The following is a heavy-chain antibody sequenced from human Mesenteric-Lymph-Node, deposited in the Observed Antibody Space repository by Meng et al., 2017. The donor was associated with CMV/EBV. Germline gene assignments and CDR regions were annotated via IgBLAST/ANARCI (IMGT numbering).Heavy chain of an antibody. D-gene: IGHD6-13*01. J-gene: IGHJ4*02. CDR1: GFSVNNNY. CDR2: INSDGSST. V-gene: IGHV3-74*01. Sequence: GESLKISCAASGFSVNNNYMYWVRQAPGKGLVWVSRINSDGSSTSYADSVKGRFTISRDNAKNTLYLQMNSLRAEDTAVYYCARGQRSYSSSLYYFDYWGQGTLVTVSS. CDR3: ARGQRSYSSSLYYFDY.